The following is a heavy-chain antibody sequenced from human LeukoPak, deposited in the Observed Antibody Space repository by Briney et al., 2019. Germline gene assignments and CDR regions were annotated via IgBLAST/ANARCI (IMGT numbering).Heavy chain of an antibody. J-gene: IGHJ4*02. CDR3: ARNYAYNHFDY. CDR1: GFTFSSSW. CDR2: MNSDGGQK. V-gene: IGHV3-7*01. Sequence: GGSLRLSCAVSGFTFSSSWMTWVRQAPGKGLEWVATMNSDGGQKSYVDSVKGRFTISRDNAKNSLYLQMNSLRAEDTAVYCCARNYAYNHFDYWGQGTLVTVSS. D-gene: IGHD5-24*01.